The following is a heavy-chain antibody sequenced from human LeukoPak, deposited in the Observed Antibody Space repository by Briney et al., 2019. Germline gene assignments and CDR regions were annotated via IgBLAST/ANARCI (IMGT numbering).Heavy chain of an antibody. D-gene: IGHD1-26*01. Sequence: SSETLSLTCTVSGGSISSSSYYWRWIRQPPGKGLEWIGSIYYSGSTYYNPSLKSRVTISVDTTKNQFSLKLSSVTAADTAVYYCARAVGATPPYYMDVWGKGTTVTVSS. CDR2: IYYSGST. CDR1: GGSISSSSYY. V-gene: IGHV4-39*01. J-gene: IGHJ6*03. CDR3: ARAVGATPPYYMDV.